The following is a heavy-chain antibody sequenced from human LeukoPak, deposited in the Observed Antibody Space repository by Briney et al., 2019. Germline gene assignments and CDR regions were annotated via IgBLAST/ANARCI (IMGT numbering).Heavy chain of an antibody. CDR1: GFTFSSYC. Sequence: GGSLRLSCAASGFTFSSYCMHWVRQAPGKGLVWVSRISTDGRSAKYADFVEGRFTISRDSAKNTLYLQMNSLRAEDTAAYYCVRGKFNGGIDYRGQGTLVTVSS. J-gene: IGHJ4*02. V-gene: IGHV3-74*01. D-gene: IGHD3-16*01. CDR2: ISTDGRSA. CDR3: VRGKFNGGIDY.